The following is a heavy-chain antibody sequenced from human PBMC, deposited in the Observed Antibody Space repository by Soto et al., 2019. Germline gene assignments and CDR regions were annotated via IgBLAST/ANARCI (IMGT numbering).Heavy chain of an antibody. Sequence: QVQLVESEGGVVQPGRSPRLSCAASGFTFSSYGMHWVRQAPGKGLEWVAVIWYDGSNKYYADSVKGRFTISRDNSKNTLYLQMNSLRAEDTAVYYCARDSSSWYAWGQGTLVTVSS. D-gene: IGHD6-13*01. V-gene: IGHV3-33*01. CDR1: GFTFSSYG. CDR2: IWYDGSNK. J-gene: IGHJ5*02. CDR3: ARDSSSWYA.